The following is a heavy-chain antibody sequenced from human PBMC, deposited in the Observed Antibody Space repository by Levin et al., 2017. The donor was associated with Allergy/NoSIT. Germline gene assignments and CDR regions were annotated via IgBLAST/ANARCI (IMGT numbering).Heavy chain of an antibody. D-gene: IGHD3-10*01. CDR2: IKSKTDGGTT. CDR1: GFTFSNAW. CDR3: TTVGALWFGELSTLDAFDI. Sequence: MPGGSLRLSCAASGFTFSNAWMSWVRQAPGKGLEWVGRIKSKTDGGTTDYAAPVKGRFIISRDDSKNTLYLKMNSLKTEDTAVYYCTTVGALWFGELSTLDAFDIWGEGTMVTVSS. J-gene: IGHJ3*02. V-gene: IGHV3-15*01.